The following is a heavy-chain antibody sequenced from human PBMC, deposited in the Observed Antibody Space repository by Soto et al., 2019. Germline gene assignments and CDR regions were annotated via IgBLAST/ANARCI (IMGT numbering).Heavy chain of an antibody. V-gene: IGHV3-23*01. J-gene: IGHJ4*02. D-gene: IGHD3-16*02. Sequence: EVQLLESGGGLVQPGGSLRLSCAASGFTFSSYAMSWVRQAPGKGLEWVSAISGSGGSTYYADSVKGRFTISRDNSKNTLYLKRNSLRAEDTAVYYCANPLTFGGVIVTGYWGQGTLVTVSS. CDR3: ANPLTFGGVIVTGY. CDR1: GFTFSSYA. CDR2: ISGSGGST.